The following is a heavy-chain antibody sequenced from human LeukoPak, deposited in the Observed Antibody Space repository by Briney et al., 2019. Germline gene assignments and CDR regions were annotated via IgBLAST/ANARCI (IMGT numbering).Heavy chain of an antibody. Sequence: PGGSLRLSCAASGFRFSSYGMHWVRQAPGKGLEWVAYIRYDGINEYYADSVKGRFTISRDLSKNTLYLQMNSLRAEDTAVYYCARDFSPNCGSNCYLDAFDIWGQGTKVTVSS. V-gene: IGHV3-30*02. J-gene: IGHJ3*02. CDR2: IRYDGINE. CDR3: ARDFSPNCGSNCYLDAFDI. CDR1: GFRFSSYG. D-gene: IGHD2-21*01.